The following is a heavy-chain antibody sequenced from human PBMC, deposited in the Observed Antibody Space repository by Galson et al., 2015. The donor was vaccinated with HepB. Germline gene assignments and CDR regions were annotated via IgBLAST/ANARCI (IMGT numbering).Heavy chain of an antibody. CDR3: ARGPGLEFDY. Sequence: SLRLSCAASGFSFSSYSMDWVRQAPGKGLEWVSSISSSRSSYIYYADSVEGRFTISRDNAKNSLYLQMNSLRAEDTAVYYCARGPGLEFDYWGQGTQVTVSS. CDR1: GFSFSSYS. J-gene: IGHJ4*02. D-gene: IGHD5/OR15-5a*01. CDR2: ISSSRSSYI. V-gene: IGHV3-21*01.